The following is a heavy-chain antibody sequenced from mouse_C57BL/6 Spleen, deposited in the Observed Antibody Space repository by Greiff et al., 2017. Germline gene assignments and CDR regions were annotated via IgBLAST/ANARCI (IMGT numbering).Heavy chain of an antibody. CDR2: ISSGSSTI. CDR1: GFTFSDYG. D-gene: IGHD2-4*01. Sequence: DVKLVESGGGLVKPGGSLKLSCAASGFTFSDYGMHWVRQAPEKGLEWVAYISSGSSTIYYADTVKGRFTISRDNAKNTLFLQMTSLRSEDTAMYYCARPGGLQAWFAYWGQGTLVTVSA. V-gene: IGHV5-17*01. CDR3: ARPGGLQAWFAY. J-gene: IGHJ3*01.